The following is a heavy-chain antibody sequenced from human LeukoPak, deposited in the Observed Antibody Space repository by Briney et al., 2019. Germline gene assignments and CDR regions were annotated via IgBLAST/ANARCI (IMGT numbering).Heavy chain of an antibody. D-gene: IGHD4-17*01. J-gene: IGHJ3*01. CDR3: ARDPNGDYVGAFDF. CDR1: GFIFSNFA. CDR2: IKGSGVGT. V-gene: IGHV3-23*01. Sequence: GGSLRLSCTASGFIFSNFAMMWVRQASGKGLEWVSAIKGSGVGTQYADSVRGRFTIFRDNSKKTLYLQMNNLRAEDTAIYYCARDPNGDYVGAFDFWGRGTLVTVS.